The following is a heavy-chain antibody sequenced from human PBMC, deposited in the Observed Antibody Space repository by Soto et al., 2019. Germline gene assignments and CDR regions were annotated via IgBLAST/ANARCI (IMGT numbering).Heavy chain of an antibody. CDR1: GGSISSGGYY. Sequence: SETLSLTCTVSGGSISSGGYYWSWIRQHPGKCLEWIGYIYYSGSTYYNPSLKSRVTISVDTSKNQFSLKLSSVTAADTAVYYCARDGRDYDFWSGYHYGMDVWGQGTTVTVYS. J-gene: IGHJ6*02. CDR2: IYYSGST. CDR3: ARDGRDYDFWSGYHYGMDV. V-gene: IGHV4-31*03. D-gene: IGHD3-3*01.